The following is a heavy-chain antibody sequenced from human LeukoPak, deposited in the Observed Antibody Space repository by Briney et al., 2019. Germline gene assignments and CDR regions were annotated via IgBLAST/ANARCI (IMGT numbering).Heavy chain of an antibody. CDR2: ITSSGGST. J-gene: IGHJ4*02. D-gene: IGHD6-6*01. Sequence: PGGSLRLSCAASGFTFTSYAMGWVRQAPGKGLEWVSHITSSGGSTYYADSVKGRFTISRDDSKSTLYLQMNSLRAEDTAVYYCAKDGYTSSLNHPGAAEFDYRGQGTLVTVSS. CDR1: GFTFTSYA. CDR3: AKDGYTSSLNHPGAAEFDY. V-gene: IGHV3-23*01.